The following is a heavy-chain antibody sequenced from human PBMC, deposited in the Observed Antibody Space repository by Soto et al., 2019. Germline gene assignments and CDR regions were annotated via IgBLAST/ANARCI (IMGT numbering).Heavy chain of an antibody. CDR2: INPSGGST. V-gene: IGHV1-46*01. D-gene: IGHD3-3*01. Sequence: ASVKVSCKASGYTFTSYYMHWVRQAPGQGLEWMGIINPSGGSTSYAQKLQGRVSMTRDTSTSTVYMELSSLRSEDTAVYYCARDFLRFLEWLPAYYYYYGMDVWGQGTTVTVSS. CDR3: ARDFLRFLEWLPAYYYYYGMDV. CDR1: GYTFTSYY. J-gene: IGHJ6*02.